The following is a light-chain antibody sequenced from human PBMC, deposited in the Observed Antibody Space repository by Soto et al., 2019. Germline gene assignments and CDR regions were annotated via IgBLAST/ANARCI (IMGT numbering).Light chain of an antibody. CDR3: SSYCAADTFHFI. CDR2: EVS. V-gene: IGLV2-14*01. Sequence: QSALTQPTSVSGSPGQSITISCTGTNSDVGGYNYVSWYQQHPDKVTKVMIFEVSKRPSGISHRFSSSKSGNTASLTISGLQAQDEADYYCSSYCAADTFHFIFGGGTKLTVL. CDR1: NSDVGGYNY. J-gene: IGLJ2*01.